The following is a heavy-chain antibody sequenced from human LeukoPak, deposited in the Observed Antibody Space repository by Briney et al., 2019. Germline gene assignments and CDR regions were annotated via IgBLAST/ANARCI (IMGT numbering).Heavy chain of an antibody. D-gene: IGHD6-13*01. Sequence: GGSLRLSCAASGFTFSSYAMSWVRQAPGKGLEWVSAISDSGGSKYYADSVKGRFTISRDNSKNTLYLQMNSLRAEDTAVYYCASSSPVSIPFDYWGQGTLVTVSS. V-gene: IGHV3-23*01. CDR1: GFTFSSYA. CDR2: ISDSGGSK. CDR3: ASSSPVSIPFDY. J-gene: IGHJ4*02.